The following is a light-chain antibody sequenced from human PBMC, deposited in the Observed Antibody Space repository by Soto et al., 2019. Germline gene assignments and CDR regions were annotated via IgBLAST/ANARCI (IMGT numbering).Light chain of an antibody. J-gene: IGKJ1*01. Sequence: EIVLTQSPGTLSLSPGERATLSCRASQSVSSSHLAWYQQKPGQAPRLLIYGASSRATGIPDRFSGSGSGTDFTLTISRLEPEDFAVYYCQQYGSSPRTFGQGTKVDI. V-gene: IGKV3-20*01. CDR3: QQYGSSPRT. CDR1: QSVSSSH. CDR2: GAS.